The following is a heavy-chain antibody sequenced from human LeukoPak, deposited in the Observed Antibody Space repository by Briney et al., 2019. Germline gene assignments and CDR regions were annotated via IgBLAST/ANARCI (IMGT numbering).Heavy chain of an antibody. CDR1: GFTFSSYE. CDR2: ISSSGSTI. J-gene: IGHJ3*02. V-gene: IGHV3-48*03. CDR3: ARALYYVWGSYHNGDAFDI. D-gene: IGHD3-16*01. Sequence: GGSLRLSCAASGFTFSSYEMNWVRQAPGKGLEWVSYISSSGSTIYYADSVKGRFTISRDNAKNSLYLQMNSLRAEDTAVYYCARALYYVWGSYHNGDAFDIWGQGTMVTVSS.